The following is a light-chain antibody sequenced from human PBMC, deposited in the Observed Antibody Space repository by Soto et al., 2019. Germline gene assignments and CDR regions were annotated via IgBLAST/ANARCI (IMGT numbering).Light chain of an antibody. Sequence: QSVLTQPPSLSGAPGQRVTISRTGSNSNLVAGFYVHWYQQFPGTAPKLRIYGNNNRPSGVPDRFSDSKSGTSASLAITGLLAADEAHYYCQPYDSSLRVHVVFGGGTQLTVL. CDR1: NSNLVAGFY. V-gene: IGLV1-40*01. CDR3: QPYDSSLRVHVV. CDR2: GNN. J-gene: IGLJ2*01.